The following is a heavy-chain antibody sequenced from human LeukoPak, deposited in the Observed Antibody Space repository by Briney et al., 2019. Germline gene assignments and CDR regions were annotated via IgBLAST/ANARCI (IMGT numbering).Heavy chain of an antibody. CDR1: GFTFSSYS. J-gene: IGHJ4*02. D-gene: IGHD3-10*01. CDR2: ISSSSSYI. Sequence: GGSLRLSCAASGFTFSSYSMKWVRQAPGKGLEWVSSISSSSSYIYYADSVKGRFTISRDNAKNSLYLQMNSLRAEDTAVYYCARFNGSGSSFDYWGQGTPVTVSS. V-gene: IGHV3-21*01. CDR3: ARFNGSGSSFDY.